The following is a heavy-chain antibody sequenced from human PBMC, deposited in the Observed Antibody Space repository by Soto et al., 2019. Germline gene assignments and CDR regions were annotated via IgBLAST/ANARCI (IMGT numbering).Heavy chain of an antibody. Sequence: LRLSCAASGCTFSSYWMSWVRQAPGKGLEWVATIKQDGSEKYSVDSVKGRFTISRDNAKNSLYLQMNSLRAEDTAVYYCARINYDFWSSYYTGIIDYYYYGISIRGQGPTVTVSS. CDR2: IKQDGSEK. CDR1: GCTFSSYW. V-gene: IGHV3-7*01. J-gene: IGHJ6*02. D-gene: IGHD3-3*01. CDR3: ARINYDFWSSYYTGIIDYYYYGISI.